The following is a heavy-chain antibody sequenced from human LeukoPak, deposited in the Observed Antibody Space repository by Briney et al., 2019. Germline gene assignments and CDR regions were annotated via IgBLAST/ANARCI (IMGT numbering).Heavy chain of an antibody. V-gene: IGHV3-23*01. CDR2: LSASGGLT. CDR1: GFTFSSYA. CDR3: AKGGSSYSEMDY. Sequence: GGSLRLSCAASGFTFSSYAMSWVRQAPGKGLEWVSGLSASGGLTYYADSVKGRFTISRDNAKNTLYLQMNSLRADDTAVYYCAKGGSSYSEMDYWGQGTLVTVSS. J-gene: IGHJ4*02. D-gene: IGHD3-22*01.